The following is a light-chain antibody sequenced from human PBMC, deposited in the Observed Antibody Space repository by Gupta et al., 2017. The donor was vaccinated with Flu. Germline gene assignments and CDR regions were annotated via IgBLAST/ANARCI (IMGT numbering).Light chain of an antibody. CDR3: SSYTTSTTLI. V-gene: IGLV2-14*03. CDR2: DVS. Sequence: QSALTQPASVSGSPGQSITISCTGTSSDVGGYKYVSWYQQHPVKAPKVIIFDVSDRPSGVSNRFSGSKSGNTASLTISGLQAEDEADYYCSSYTTSTTLIFGGGTKLTVL. CDR1: SSDVGGYKY. J-gene: IGLJ2*01.